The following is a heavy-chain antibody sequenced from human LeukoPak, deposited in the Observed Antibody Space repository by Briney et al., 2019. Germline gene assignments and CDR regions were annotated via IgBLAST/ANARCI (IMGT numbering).Heavy chain of an antibody. V-gene: IGHV3-21*01. Sequence: GGSLRLSCAASGFTFSSYTMDWVRQAPGKGLEWVSCISGSGFNIYYADSMKGRFTISRDNAKNSLYLQMNSLRAEDTAVYYCTRGGGDFFGSGPGDVWGRGSLVTVSS. CDR2: ISGSGFNI. D-gene: IGHD3-10*01. J-gene: IGHJ2*01. CDR1: GFTFSSYT. CDR3: TRGGGDFFGSGPGDV.